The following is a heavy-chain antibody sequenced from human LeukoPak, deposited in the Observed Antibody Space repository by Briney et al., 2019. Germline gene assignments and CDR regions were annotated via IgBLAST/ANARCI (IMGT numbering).Heavy chain of an antibody. CDR2: ISSASGSI. CDR3: AREGYSSSSYDY. CDR1: GFTFSSNS. Sequence: GGSLRLSCVASGFTFSSNSMNWVRQAPGKGLEWVSYISSASGSIYYADSVKGRFTVSRDNAKKPLYLQMNSLRAEDTAVYYCAREGYSSSSYDYWGQGTLVTVSS. J-gene: IGHJ4*02. D-gene: IGHD6-6*01. V-gene: IGHV3-48*04.